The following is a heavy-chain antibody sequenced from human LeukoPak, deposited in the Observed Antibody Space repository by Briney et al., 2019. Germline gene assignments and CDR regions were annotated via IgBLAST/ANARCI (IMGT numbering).Heavy chain of an antibody. CDR2: IIPISGTA. CDR3: ATYCSNTNCYIWGYYFDY. V-gene: IGHV1-69*13. Sequence: SVKVSCKASGGTFSTYAISWMRQAPGQGLEWMGGIIPISGTANYAQKFQGRVTITADESTSTAYMELSSLRSEDTAVYYCATYCSNTNCYIWGYYFDYWGQGTLVTVSS. D-gene: IGHD2-2*02. CDR1: GGTFSTYA. J-gene: IGHJ4*02.